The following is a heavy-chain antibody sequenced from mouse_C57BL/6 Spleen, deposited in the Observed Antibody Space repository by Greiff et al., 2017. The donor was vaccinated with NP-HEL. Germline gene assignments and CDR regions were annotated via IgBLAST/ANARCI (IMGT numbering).Heavy chain of an antibody. CDR1: GFTFSSYA. Sequence: EVKLVESGEGLVKPGGSLKLSCAASGFTFSSYAMSWVRQTPEKRLEWVAYISSGGDYIYYADTVKGRFTISRDNARNTLYLQMSSLKAEDTAMYYCTRVGLGPYYYAMDYWGQGTSVTVSS. CDR2: ISSGGDYI. J-gene: IGHJ4*01. V-gene: IGHV5-9-1*02. CDR3: TRVGLGPYYYAMDY. D-gene: IGHD4-1*01.